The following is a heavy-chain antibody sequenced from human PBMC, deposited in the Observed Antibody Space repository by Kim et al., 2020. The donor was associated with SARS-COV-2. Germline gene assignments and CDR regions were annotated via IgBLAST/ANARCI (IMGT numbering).Heavy chain of an antibody. CDR3: AKVVVMDGYNYYYYYAMDV. J-gene: IGHJ6*02. CDR2: ISGNGINK. D-gene: IGHD3-22*01. Sequence: GGSLRLSCVASGFTFDTYAMSWVRQAPVKGLEWVSVISGNGINKFYADSVRGRFTISSDNSENTLYLQMNSLRDEDTALYYCAKVVVMDGYNYYYYYAMDVWGQGTAVTVSS. CDR1: GFTFDTYA. V-gene: IGHV3-23*01.